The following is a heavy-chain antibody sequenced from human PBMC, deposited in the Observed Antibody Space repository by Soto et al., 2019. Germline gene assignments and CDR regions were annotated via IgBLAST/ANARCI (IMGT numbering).Heavy chain of an antibody. CDR2: MNPNSGNT. V-gene: IGHV1-8*01. CDR1: GYTFTSYD. CDR3: ARKGNVGSRGFDP. Sequence: QVQLVQSGAEVKKPGASVKVSCKASGYTFTSYDINWVRQATGQGLEWMGWMNPNSGNTGYAQKFQGRVHMTQNTPISTGYMEPGSLRIGDTAVDYCARKGNVGSRGFDPWGQGTLVTVSS. D-gene: IGHD1-1*01. J-gene: IGHJ5*02.